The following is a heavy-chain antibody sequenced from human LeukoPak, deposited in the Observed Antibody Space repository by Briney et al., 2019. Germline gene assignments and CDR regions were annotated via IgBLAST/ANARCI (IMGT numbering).Heavy chain of an antibody. CDR1: GGSLSAYY. CDR2: VNHSGSA. J-gene: IGHJ5*02. V-gene: IGHV4-34*01. CDR3: ARHRYYYDSSGYYYQP. D-gene: IGHD3-22*01. Sequence: SETLSLTCAVYGGSLSAYYWSWIRQPPGKGLEWIGEVNHSGSANYNPSLKSRVTISVDTSKNQFSLRLSSVTAADTAVYYCARHRYYYDSSGYYYQPWGQGTLVTVSS.